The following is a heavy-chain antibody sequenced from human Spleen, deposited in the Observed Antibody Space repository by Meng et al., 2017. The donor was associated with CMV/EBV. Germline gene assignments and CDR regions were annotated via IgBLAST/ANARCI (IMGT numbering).Heavy chain of an antibody. CDR1: GFTFSTYD. CDR2: IGTVGDT. J-gene: IGHJ6*02. V-gene: IGHV3-13*01. D-gene: IGHD2-15*01. CDR3: ARVRGCSGGSCSKLNYGLDV. Sequence: GGSLRLSCTASGFTFSTYDFHWVRQPTGKGLEWVSSIGTVGDTYSIGSVKGRFTISRDNSKNTLYLQMNSLRAEDTAVYYCARVRGCSGGSCSKLNYGLDVWGQGTTVTVSS.